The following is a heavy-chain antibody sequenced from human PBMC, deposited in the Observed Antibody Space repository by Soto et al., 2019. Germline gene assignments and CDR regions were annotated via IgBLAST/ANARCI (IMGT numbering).Heavy chain of an antibody. CDR3: ARSPRSSPYFDY. D-gene: IGHD6-13*01. Sequence: GESLKISCQCSGYTFSNFWIAWVRQLPGKGLEYMGIIYPGDSETRYSPSFHGKDTISADRSIGTAYLQWSSLEASDSAFYFCARSPRSSPYFDYWGQGALVTVSS. J-gene: IGHJ4*02. V-gene: IGHV5-51*01. CDR1: GYTFSNFW. CDR2: IYPGDSET.